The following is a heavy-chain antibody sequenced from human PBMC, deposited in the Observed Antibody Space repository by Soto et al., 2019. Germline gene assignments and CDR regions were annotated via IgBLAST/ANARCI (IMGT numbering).Heavy chain of an antibody. V-gene: IGHV3-15*01. CDR1: GLTFSDAW. J-gene: IGHJ6*02. D-gene: IGHD3-22*01. CDR3: TTGMGYSDPYEMDV. Sequence: EVQLVESGGGLVKPGGSLRLSCVASGLTFSDAWMSWVRQAPGKGVEWVGRIKSKTDGGTIDYPAPVKGRFTVSRDDSKNTLFLQMNSLKIEDTAVYYCTTGMGYSDPYEMDVWGQGTTVTVSS. CDR2: IKSKTDGGTI.